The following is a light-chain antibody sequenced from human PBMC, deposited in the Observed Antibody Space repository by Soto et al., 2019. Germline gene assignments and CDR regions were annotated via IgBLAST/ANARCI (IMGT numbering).Light chain of an antibody. CDR2: ANS. V-gene: IGLV1-40*01. CDR1: SSNIGAGYD. Sequence: QSLFAQPPSVSGAPGQRVTISCTWSSSNIGAGYDVHWYQQLPGTAPKLLIYANSNRPSGVPGRFSGSKSGTSASLAITGLQAEDEADYYCQYYDSSLSGYVFGTGTKLTVL. J-gene: IGLJ1*01. CDR3: QYYDSSLSGYV.